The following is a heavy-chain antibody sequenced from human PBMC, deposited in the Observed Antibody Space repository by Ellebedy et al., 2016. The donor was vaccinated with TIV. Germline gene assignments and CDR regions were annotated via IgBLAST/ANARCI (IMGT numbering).Heavy chain of an antibody. J-gene: IGHJ6*02. CDR2: IYYSGST. CDR1: GGSISSYY. CDR3: GVGSGGFLGYYYGMDV. V-gene: IGHV4-59*12. D-gene: IGHD3-10*01. Sequence: SETLSLTCTVSGGSISSYYWSWIRQPPGKGLEWIGYIYYSGSTNYNPSLKSRVTISVDTSKNQFSLKLSSVTAADTAVYYCGVGSGGFLGYYYGMDVWGQGTTVTVSS.